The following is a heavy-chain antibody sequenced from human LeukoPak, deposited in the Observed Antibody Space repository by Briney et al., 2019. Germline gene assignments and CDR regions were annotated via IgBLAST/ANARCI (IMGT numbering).Heavy chain of an antibody. V-gene: IGHV4-34*01. D-gene: IGHD3-22*01. Sequence: SETLSLTCAVHGGSFSGYYWSWIRQPPGKGLEGIGEINHSGRTNYNPSLKSRVTISVDTSKTHFSLKLSSVTAADTAVYYCARHLRDSSGYYPDAFDIWGQGTMVTVSS. CDR3: ARHLRDSSGYYPDAFDI. CDR2: INHSGRT. J-gene: IGHJ3*02. CDR1: GGSFSGYY.